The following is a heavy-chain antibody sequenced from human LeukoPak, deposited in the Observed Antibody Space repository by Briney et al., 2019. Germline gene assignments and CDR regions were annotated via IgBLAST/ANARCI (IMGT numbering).Heavy chain of an antibody. CDR2: ISGSGGST. CDR1: GFTFSSYA. V-gene: IGHV3-23*01. Sequence: GGSLRLSCAASGFTFSSYAMSWVRQAPGKGLEWVSAISGSGGSTYYADSVKGRFTISRDNSKNTLYLQMNSLGAEDTAVYYCAKSAQQWLVPPTSDYWGQGTLVTVSS. J-gene: IGHJ4*02. CDR3: AKSAQQWLVPPTSDY. D-gene: IGHD6-19*01.